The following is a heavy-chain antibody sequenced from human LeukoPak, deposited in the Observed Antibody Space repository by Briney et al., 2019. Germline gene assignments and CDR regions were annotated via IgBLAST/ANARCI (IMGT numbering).Heavy chain of an antibody. V-gene: IGHV3-53*01. Sequence: GGSLRLSCTASGFTVSSNYMSWVRQAPGKGLEWVSVIYSGGSTYYADSFKGRFTISRDNSKNTLYLQMKSQRVEDTAVYYCGKGLASSTGYGVDVWGKGTTVTVSS. D-gene: IGHD2-2*01. CDR3: GKGLASSTGYGVDV. CDR1: GFTVSSNY. CDR2: IYSGGST. J-gene: IGHJ6*04.